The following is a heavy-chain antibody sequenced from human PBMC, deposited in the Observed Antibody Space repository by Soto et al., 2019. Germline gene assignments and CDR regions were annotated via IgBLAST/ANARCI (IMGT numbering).Heavy chain of an antibody. V-gene: IGHV1-18*01. D-gene: IGHD6-13*01. J-gene: IGHJ4*02. CDR3: ARHTSSWPFDY. CDR2: ISTNNGKT. CDR1: GYTFTSYG. Sequence: QVQLVQSGAEVKKPGASVKVSCKASGYTFTSYGISWVRQAPGQGPEWMGWISTNNGKTNYAQKIRGRVTMTTDTSTSTAYMELRSLRSDDTAVYYCARHTSSWPFDYWGQGTLVTVSS.